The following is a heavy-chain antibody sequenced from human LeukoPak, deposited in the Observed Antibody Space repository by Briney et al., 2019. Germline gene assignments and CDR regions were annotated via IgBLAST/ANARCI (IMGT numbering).Heavy chain of an antibody. D-gene: IGHD5-24*01. CDR2: ISGSGGST. CDR1: GFTFSSYA. Sequence: GGSLRLSCAASGFTFSSYAMSWVRQAPGKGLEWVSAISGSGGSTYYADSVKGRFTISRDNSKNTLYLQMNSLRAEDTAVYYCAKDRTYSSRDGYNSYWYFDLWGRGTLVTVSS. CDR3: AKDRTYSSRDGYNSYWYFDL. V-gene: IGHV3-23*01. J-gene: IGHJ2*01.